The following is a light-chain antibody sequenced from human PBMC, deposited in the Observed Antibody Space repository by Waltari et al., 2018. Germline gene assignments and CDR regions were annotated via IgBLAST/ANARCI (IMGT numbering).Light chain of an antibody. CDR3: ALYMGGGIWV. CDR2: KAN. J-gene: IGLJ3*02. V-gene: IGLV8-61*01. Sequence: QTVVTPEPSLSVSPGGTVTLTCALSSGSISATSYATWYQQTPGQAPRTLVYKANTRSSGVPDRFSGSILENKAALTITGAQADDECDYYCALYMGGGIWVFGGGTKLTVL. CDR1: SGSISATSY.